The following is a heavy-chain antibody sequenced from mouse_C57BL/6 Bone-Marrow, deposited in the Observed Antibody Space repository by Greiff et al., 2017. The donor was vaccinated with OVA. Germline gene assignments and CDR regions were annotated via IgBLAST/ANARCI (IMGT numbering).Heavy chain of an antibody. D-gene: IGHD2-14*01. J-gene: IGHJ2*01. CDR1: GYTFTSYW. Sequence: VQLQQPGAELVMPGASVKLSCKASGYTFTSYWMHWVKQRPGQGLEWIGEIDPSDSYTNYKHKFKGKSTLTGAKSTSTAYLQLSSLTSEASAIYSCARRVLFFDYWGQGTTLTVSS. V-gene: IGHV1-69*01. CDR3: ARRVLFFDY. CDR2: IDPSDSYT.